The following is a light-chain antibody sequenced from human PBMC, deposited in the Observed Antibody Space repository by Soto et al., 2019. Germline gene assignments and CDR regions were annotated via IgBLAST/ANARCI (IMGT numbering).Light chain of an antibody. CDR1: AGAVTSAYY. V-gene: IGLV7-43*01. CDR3: LLYYGGAQVL. J-gene: IGLJ2*01. CDR2: STS. Sequence: QTVVTQEPSLTVSPGGTVTLTCASSAGAVTSAYYTNWLQQKPGQAPRALIYSTSVKHSWTPARFSGSLLGGKAALTLSAAQPEDEADYYCLLYYGGAQVLFGGGTKVTVL.